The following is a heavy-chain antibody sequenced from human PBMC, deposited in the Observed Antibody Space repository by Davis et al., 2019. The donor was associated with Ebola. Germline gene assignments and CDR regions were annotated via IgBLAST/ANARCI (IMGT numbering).Heavy chain of an antibody. CDR1: GYTLTELS. CDR2: FDPEDGET. V-gene: IGHV1-24*01. Sequence: ASVKVSCKVSGYTLTELSMHWVRQAPGKGLEWMGGFDPEDGETIYAQKFQGRVTMTEDISTDTAYMELSSLRSEDTAVYYCATLVNRGGWFDPWGQGTLVTVSS. J-gene: IGHJ5*02. CDR3: ATLVNRGGWFDP.